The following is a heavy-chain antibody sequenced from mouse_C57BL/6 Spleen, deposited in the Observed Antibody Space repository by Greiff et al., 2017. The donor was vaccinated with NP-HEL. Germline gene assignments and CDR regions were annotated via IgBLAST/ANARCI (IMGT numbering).Heavy chain of an antibody. V-gene: IGHV1-80*01. CDR2: IYPGDGDT. CDR1: GYAFSSYW. Sequence: QVQLKQSGAELVKPGASVKISCKASGYAFSSYWMNWVKQRPGKGLEWIGQIYPGDGDTNYNGKFKGKATLTADKSSSTAYMQLSSLTSEDSAVYFCARSRGIYWYFDVWGTGTTVTVSS. CDR3: ARSRGIYWYFDV. J-gene: IGHJ1*03.